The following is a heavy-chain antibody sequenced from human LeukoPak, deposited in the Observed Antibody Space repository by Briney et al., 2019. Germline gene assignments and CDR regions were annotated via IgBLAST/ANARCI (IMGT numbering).Heavy chain of an antibody. CDR3: ARAPKFRLVGVPKGPFDP. CDR1: GCTFSDYY. CDR2: ISSNGNTI. Sequence: GGSLRLSCAASGCTFSDYYMSWIRQAPGKGLEGVSYISSNGNTIYYADSVKGRFTISRDNAKNSLYLQMNSLRAEDTAVYYCARAPKFRLVGVPKGPFDPWGQGTLVTVSS. D-gene: IGHD1-26*01. J-gene: IGHJ5*02. V-gene: IGHV3-11*01.